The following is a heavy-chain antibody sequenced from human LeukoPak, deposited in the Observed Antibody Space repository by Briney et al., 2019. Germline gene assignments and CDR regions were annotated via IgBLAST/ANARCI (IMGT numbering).Heavy chain of an antibody. J-gene: IGHJ4*02. D-gene: IGHD6-13*01. CDR3: ARGVYIAAAQYGY. V-gene: IGHV4-59*01. CDR1: GGSISSYY. Sequence: SETLSLTCTVSGGSISSYYWSRIRQPPGKGLEWIGYIYYSGTTNYNPSLKSRVTISVDTSKNQFSLKLSSVTAADAAVYYCARGVYIAAAQYGYWGQGTLVTVSS. CDR2: IYYSGTT.